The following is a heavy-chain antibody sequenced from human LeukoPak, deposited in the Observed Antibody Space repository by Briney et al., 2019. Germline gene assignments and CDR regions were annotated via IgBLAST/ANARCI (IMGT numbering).Heavy chain of an antibody. CDR1: GGSISSSSYC. V-gene: IGHV4-39*01. CDR2: IYYSGST. J-gene: IGHJ4*02. CDR3: ASTLNLRWPTRGDY. D-gene: IGHD4-23*01. Sequence: NPSETLSLTCTVSGGSISSSSYCWGWIRQPPGKGLEWIGSIYYSGSTYYNPSLKSRVTISVDTSKNQFSLKLSSVTAADTAVYYCASTLNLRWPTRGDYWGQGTLVTVSS.